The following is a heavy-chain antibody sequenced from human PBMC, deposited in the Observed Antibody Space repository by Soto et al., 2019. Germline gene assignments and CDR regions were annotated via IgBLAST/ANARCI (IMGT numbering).Heavy chain of an antibody. J-gene: IGHJ4*02. CDR1: GFSLSTSGVG. CDR3: AQKGDGYRAFKY. Sequence: QITLKESGPTLVKPTQTLTLTCTFSGFSLSTSGVGVGWIRQPPGKALEWLALIYWDDDKRYSPSLKSRLTITKDTSKNQVVLTMTNMDPVDTATYYCAQKGDGYRAFKYWGQGPLVTVSS. CDR2: IYWDDDK. D-gene: IGHD5-12*01. V-gene: IGHV2-5*02.